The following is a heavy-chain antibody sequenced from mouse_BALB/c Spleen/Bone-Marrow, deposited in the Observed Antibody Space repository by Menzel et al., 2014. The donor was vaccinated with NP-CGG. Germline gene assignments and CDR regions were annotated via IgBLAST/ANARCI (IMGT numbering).Heavy chain of an antibody. D-gene: IGHD1-1*01. CDR2: VSYSGST. CDR3: ARYYYGSSYWYFDV. CDR1: GDSIXSGY. V-gene: IGHV3-8*02. J-gene: IGHJ1*01. Sequence: EVQLQQSGPSLVKPSQTLSLTCSVTGDSIXSGYWNWIRKFPGNKLEYMGYVSYSGSTYYNPSLKSRISITRDTSKNXYYLQLNSVTTEDTATYYCARYYYGSSYWYFDVWGAGTTVTVSS.